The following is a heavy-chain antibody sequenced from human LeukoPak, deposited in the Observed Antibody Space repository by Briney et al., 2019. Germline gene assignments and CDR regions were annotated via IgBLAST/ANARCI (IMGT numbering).Heavy chain of an antibody. Sequence: SSETLSLTCAVYGGSFSHYYWSWIRQPPGKGLEWIGDIYHTGSPTYNPSLKSRVTTSVDTSKKQFSLRLSSVTAADTAVYYCARVGYPTQRRVLSAVTIPTAGAFDVWGQGTLVTVSS. CDR2: IYHTGSP. D-gene: IGHD4-17*01. J-gene: IGHJ3*01. CDR3: ARVGYPTQRRVLSAVTIPTAGAFDV. CDR1: GGSFSHYY. V-gene: IGHV4-34*01.